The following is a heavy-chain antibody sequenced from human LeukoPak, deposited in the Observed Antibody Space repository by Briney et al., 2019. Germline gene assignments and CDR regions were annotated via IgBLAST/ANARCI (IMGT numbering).Heavy chain of an antibody. CDR1: GDSISSSSYY. CDR2: IYYSGST. D-gene: IGHD3-10*01. J-gene: IGHJ4*02. Sequence: SETLSLTCTVSGDSISSSSYYWGWIRQPPGKGLEWIGSIYYSGSTYYNPSLKSRVTISVDTSKNQFSLKLSSVTAADTAVYYCARHRLLWFGELLEVFDYWGQGTLVTVSS. V-gene: IGHV4-39*01. CDR3: ARHRLLWFGELLEVFDY.